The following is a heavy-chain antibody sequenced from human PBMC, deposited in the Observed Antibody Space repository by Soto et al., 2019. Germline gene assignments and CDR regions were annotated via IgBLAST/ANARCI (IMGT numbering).Heavy chain of an antibody. D-gene: IGHD2-8*01. J-gene: IGHJ5*02. CDR1: GFTFSSYS. CDR3: AIYDIVLMVADPQYNWFDP. V-gene: IGHV3-21*01. CDR2: ISSSSSYI. Sequence: GGSLRLSCAASGFTFSSYSMNWVRQAPGKGLEWVSSISSSSSYIYYADSVKGRFTISRDNAKNSLYLQMNSLRAEDTAVYYCAIYDIVLMVADPQYNWFDPWGQGTLVTVSS.